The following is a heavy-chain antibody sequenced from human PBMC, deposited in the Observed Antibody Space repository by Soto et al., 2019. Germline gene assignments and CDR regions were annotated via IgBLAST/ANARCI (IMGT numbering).Heavy chain of an antibody. Sequence: PGESLKISCQGFGYRFTTYWIAWVRQMPGKGLEWMGIIYPGDSDTRYSPSFQGQVTISADKSSSTAYRQWSSLNASDSAIYYFARQEKLAPYYYAMDVWGQMTTVPVSS. V-gene: IGHV5-51*01. CDR1: GYRFTTYW. J-gene: IGHJ6*02. CDR3: ARQEKLAPYYYAMDV. CDR2: IYPGDSDT.